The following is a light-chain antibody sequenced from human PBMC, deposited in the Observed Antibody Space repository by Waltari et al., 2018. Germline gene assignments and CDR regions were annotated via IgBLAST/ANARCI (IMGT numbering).Light chain of an antibody. CDR1: SSDVGGYNY. V-gene: IGLV2-8*01. J-gene: IGLJ3*02. CDR2: EVS. CDR3: CSYAFSSNWV. Sequence: QSALTQPPSASGSPGQSVTISCTGPSSDVGGYNYVSWYQQPPGKAPQRMLFEVSKRPSGVPDRFSGSKSGNTASLTVSGLQAEDEADYYCCSYAFSSNWVFGGGTKLTVL.